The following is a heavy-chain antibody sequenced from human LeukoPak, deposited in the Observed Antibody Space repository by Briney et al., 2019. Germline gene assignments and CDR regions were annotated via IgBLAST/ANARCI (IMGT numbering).Heavy chain of an antibody. J-gene: IGHJ5*02. V-gene: IGHV3-30-3*01. CDR2: ISSDGTRK. D-gene: IGHD1-26*01. CDR3: ARDKTATTSLNWFDP. CDR1: GFTFSSFA. Sequence: GRSLRLSCAASGFTFSSFAMNWVRQAPGKGLEWVAVISSDGTRKFYADSVKGRFTISRDNSENTLYLQMNSLRAEDTAVYYCARDKTATTSLNWFDPWGQGTLVTVSS.